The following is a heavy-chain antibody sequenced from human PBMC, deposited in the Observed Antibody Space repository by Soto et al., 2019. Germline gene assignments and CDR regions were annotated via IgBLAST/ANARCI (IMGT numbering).Heavy chain of an antibody. Sequence: GGSLRLSCAASGFTFSSYSMNWVRQAPGKGLEWVSYISSSSSTIYYADSVKGRFTISRDNAKNSLYLQMNSLRDEDTAVYYCARADGAVVVLYYYYGMDVWGQGTTVTVS. V-gene: IGHV3-48*02. CDR2: ISSSSSTI. J-gene: IGHJ6*02. CDR1: GFTFSSYS. CDR3: ARADGAVVVLYYYYGMDV. D-gene: IGHD2-15*01.